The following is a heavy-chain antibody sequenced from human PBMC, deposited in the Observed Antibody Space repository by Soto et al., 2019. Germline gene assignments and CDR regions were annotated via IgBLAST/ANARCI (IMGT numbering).Heavy chain of an antibody. CDR2: ISAYNGNT. CDR1: GYTFTSYG. D-gene: IGHD3-22*01. V-gene: IGHV1-18*04. J-gene: IGHJ4*02. CDR3: VRDRLPYYYDSSGYYYEDY. Sequence: QVQLVQSGAEVKKPGASVKVSCKASGYTFTSYGISWVRQAPGQGLEWMGWISAYNGNTNYAQKLQGRVTMTTDTSTRTAYMELRSLRSDDTAVYYCVRDRLPYYYDSSGYYYEDYWGQGTLVTVSS.